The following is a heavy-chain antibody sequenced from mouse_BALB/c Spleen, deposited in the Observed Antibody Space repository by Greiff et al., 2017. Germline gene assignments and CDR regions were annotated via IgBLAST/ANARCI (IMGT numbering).Heavy chain of an antibody. CDR2: IRLKSDNYAT. D-gene: IGHD1-1*01. J-gene: IGHJ2*01. V-gene: IGHV6-6*02. Sequence: EVQLVESGGGLVQPGGSMKLSCVASGFTFSSYWMSWVRQSPEKGLEWVAEIRLKSDNYATHYAESVKGKFTISRDDSKSRLYLQMNSLRAEDTGIYYCTLSYYYGSSPYFDYWGQGTTLTVSS. CDR3: TLSYYYGSSPYFDY. CDR1: GFTFSSYW.